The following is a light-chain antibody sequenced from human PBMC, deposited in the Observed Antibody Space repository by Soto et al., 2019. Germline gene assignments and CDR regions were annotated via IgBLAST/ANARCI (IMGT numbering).Light chain of an antibody. J-gene: IGKJ3*01. CDR1: QRVLPSSNGNSY. CDR3: QQYQSIPFT. CDR2: WSS. V-gene: IGKV4-1*01. Sequence: DIVMTQSPDSLALSLAERATINCRSSQRVLPSSNGNSYLAWYQQKPGKPPRLLIYWSSTRESGVPDRFSGSGSGTDFTLTVSSLQAEDAAVYYCQQYQSIPFTFGPGTKVHI.